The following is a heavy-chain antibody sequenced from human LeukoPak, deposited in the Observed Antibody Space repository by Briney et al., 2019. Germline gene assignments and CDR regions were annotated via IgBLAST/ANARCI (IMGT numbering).Heavy chain of an antibody. D-gene: IGHD2-15*01. CDR2: IYTRGST. V-gene: IGHV4-4*07. J-gene: IGHJ3*02. Sequence: PETLSLTCTVSGGSINNYYWSWIRQPAGKGLEWIGRIYTRGSTNYNPSRKSRVTMSVDTSKNQFSLKQSSVTAADTTVYYCARGRYCSADICSGGDAFDIWGQGTMVSVSS. CDR3: ARGRYCSADICSGGDAFDI. CDR1: GGSINNYY.